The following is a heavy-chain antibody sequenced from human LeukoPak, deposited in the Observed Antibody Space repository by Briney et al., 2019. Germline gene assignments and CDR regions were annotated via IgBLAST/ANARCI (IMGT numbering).Heavy chain of an antibody. CDR2: IYHSGST. J-gene: IGHJ5*02. CDR1: GYSISSGYY. V-gene: IGHV4-38-2*02. Sequence: PSETLSLTCTVSGYSISSGYYWGWIRQPPGKGLEWIGSIYHSGSTYYNPSLKSRVTISVDTSKNQFSLKLSSVTAADTAVYYCARDGVVVVPAAIAQGFDPWGQGTLVTVSS. CDR3: ARDGVVVVPAAIAQGFDP. D-gene: IGHD2-2*01.